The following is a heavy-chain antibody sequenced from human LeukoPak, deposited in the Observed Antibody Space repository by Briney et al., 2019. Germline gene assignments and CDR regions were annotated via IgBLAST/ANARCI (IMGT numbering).Heavy chain of an antibody. CDR3: AREAPGWYSSSWFDY. Sequence: PGGSLRLSCAASGFTFSSYWMSWVRQAPGKGLEWVANIKQDGSEKYYVDSVKGRFTISRDNAKNPLYLQMNSLRAEDTAVYYCAREAPGWYSSSWFDYWGQGTLVTVSS. J-gene: IGHJ4*02. D-gene: IGHD6-13*01. CDR1: GFTFSSYW. V-gene: IGHV3-7*03. CDR2: IKQDGSEK.